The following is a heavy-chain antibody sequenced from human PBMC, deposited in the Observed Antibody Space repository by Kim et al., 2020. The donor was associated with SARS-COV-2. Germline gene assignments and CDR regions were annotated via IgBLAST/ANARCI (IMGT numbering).Heavy chain of an antibody. D-gene: IGHD6-19*01. CDR3: ARRISRWLGLEYLYFDL. CDR1: GGSISSSSYY. V-gene: IGHV4-39*07. CDR2: IYYSGST. J-gene: IGHJ2*01. Sequence: SETLSLTCTVSGGSISSSSYYWGWIRQPPGKGLEWIGSIYYSGSTYYNPSLKSRVTISVDTSKNQFSLKLSSVTAADTAVYYCARRISRWLGLEYLYFDL.